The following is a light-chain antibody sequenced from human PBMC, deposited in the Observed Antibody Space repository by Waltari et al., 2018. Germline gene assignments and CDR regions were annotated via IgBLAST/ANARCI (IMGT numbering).Light chain of an antibody. V-gene: IGLV1-47*01. Sequence: QSVLTQPPSASGTPGQRVTISCSGSRSNIGNNNVYWYQQLPGTAPKLVIYRNNQRASGAPDRFSGSKSGTSVSLAFSGLRSEDEADYYCAAWDDSLSAWVFGGGTKLTVL. CDR2: RNN. J-gene: IGLJ3*02. CDR1: RSNIGNNN. CDR3: AAWDDSLSAWV.